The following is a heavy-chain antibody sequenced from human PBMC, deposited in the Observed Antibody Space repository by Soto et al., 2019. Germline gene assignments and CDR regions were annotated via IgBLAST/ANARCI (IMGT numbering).Heavy chain of an antibody. D-gene: IGHD2-15*01. J-gene: IGHJ4*02. V-gene: IGHV4-59*08. CDR2: IYYSGST. CDR3: ARQEGCSGGSCYSRVFDY. Sequence: SETLSLTCTVSGGSISSYYWSWIRQPPGKGLEWIGYIYYSGSTNYNPSLKSRVTISVDTSKNQFSLKLSSVTAADTAVYYCARQEGCSGGSCYSRVFDYWGQGTLVTVSS. CDR1: GGSISSYY.